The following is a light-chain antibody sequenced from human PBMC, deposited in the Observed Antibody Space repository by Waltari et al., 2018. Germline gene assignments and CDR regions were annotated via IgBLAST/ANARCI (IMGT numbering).Light chain of an antibody. Sequence: QSVLTQPPSVSGTPGQRVTISCSGSFSNIGSNSVNWYQQLPGTSPRLLIYNTTQVPSGVPHRFSASKSGTSASLAITGLQSEDEAYYYCAAWDDSLGAVFGGGTKLTVL. V-gene: IGLV1-44*01. J-gene: IGLJ3*02. CDR1: FSNIGSNS. CDR2: NTT. CDR3: AAWDDSLGAV.